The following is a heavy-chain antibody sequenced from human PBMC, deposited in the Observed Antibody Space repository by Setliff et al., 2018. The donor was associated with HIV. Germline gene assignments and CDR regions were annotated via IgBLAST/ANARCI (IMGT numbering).Heavy chain of an antibody. Sequence: GASVKVSCKSSGYPFADHYLHWVRQAPGQGLQWTGWINPRSGVTKYAQNFQGRFIMTTDTTINTAYMQLERLTSDDTALYYCARDSGTNDHFLSPYYGALDFWGLGTLVTVSS. CDR2: INPRSGVT. CDR1: GYPFADHY. V-gene: IGHV1-2*02. D-gene: IGHD3-3*02. CDR3: ARDSGTNDHFLSPYYGALDF. J-gene: IGHJ4*02.